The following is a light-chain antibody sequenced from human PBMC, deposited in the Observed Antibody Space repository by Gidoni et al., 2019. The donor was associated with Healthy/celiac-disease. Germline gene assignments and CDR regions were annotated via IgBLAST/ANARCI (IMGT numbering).Light chain of an antibody. CDR1: QSVSSN. J-gene: IGKJ1*01. CDR3: QQYNNWPRT. Sequence: EIVMTQSPATLSVSPGERATLSCRASQSVSSNLAWYQQKPGQAPRLLIYGASTRATGIPARFSGSGSGTELTLTISSLQSEDFAVYYCQQYNNWPRTFXXXTKVEIK. CDR2: GAS. V-gene: IGKV3-15*01.